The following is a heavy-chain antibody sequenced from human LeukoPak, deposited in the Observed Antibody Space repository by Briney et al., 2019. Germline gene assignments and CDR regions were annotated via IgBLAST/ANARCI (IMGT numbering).Heavy chain of an antibody. J-gene: IGHJ5*02. D-gene: IGHD6-13*01. V-gene: IGHV3-7*01. CDR2: IKQDGSEK. Sequence: GGSLRLSCVASGFTFSTYWMSWVRQAPGKGLEWVANIKQDGSEKYYVDSVKGRFTISRDNAKNSLYLQMNSLRAEETAVYYCARDLGYSSSWTRWFDPWGQGTLVTVSS. CDR1: GFTFSTYW. CDR3: ARDLGYSSSWTRWFDP.